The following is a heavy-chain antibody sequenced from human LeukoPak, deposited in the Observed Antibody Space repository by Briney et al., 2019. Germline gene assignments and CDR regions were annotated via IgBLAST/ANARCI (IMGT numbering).Heavy chain of an antibody. CDR2: ITTSSGSA. CDR3: AKDKYCSGGSCYRSFDY. Sequence: GGSLRLSCSASGVSFSSYAMSWVRQAPGKGLEWFSAITTSSGSAYYADSVKGRFTISKDNSKNTLYLQMNSLRAEDTAVYFCAKDKYCSGGSCYRSFDYWGQGTLVTVSS. J-gene: IGHJ4*02. D-gene: IGHD2-15*01. V-gene: IGHV3-23*01. CDR1: GVSFSSYA.